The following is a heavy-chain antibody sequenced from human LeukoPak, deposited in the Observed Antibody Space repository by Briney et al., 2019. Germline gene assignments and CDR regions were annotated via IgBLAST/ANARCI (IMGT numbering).Heavy chain of an antibody. CDR1: GGSFSDYW. Sequence: PSETLSLTCAVYGGSFSDYWWTWIRQSPGKGLEWIGEVNHSGRTNYNPSLKSRVTISVDTSKNQFSLKLSSVTAADTAVYYCARVTGYYGSGSYSGYFDYWGQGTLVTVSS. D-gene: IGHD3-10*01. CDR3: ARVTGYYGSGSYSGYFDY. CDR2: VNHSGRT. J-gene: IGHJ4*02. V-gene: IGHV4-34*01.